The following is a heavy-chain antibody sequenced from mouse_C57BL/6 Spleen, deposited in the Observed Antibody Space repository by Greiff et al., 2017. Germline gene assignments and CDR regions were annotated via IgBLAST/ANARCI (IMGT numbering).Heavy chain of an antibody. D-gene: IGHD2-4*01. CDR3: ARGDYGGYFEV. Sequence: DVMLVESGGGLVKPGGSLKLSCAASGFTFSDYGMHWVRQAPEKGLEWVAYISSGSSTIYYADTVKGRFTISRDNAKNTLFLQMTSLRSEDTAMYYCARGDYGGYFEVWGTGTTVTVSS. V-gene: IGHV5-17*01. J-gene: IGHJ1*03. CDR2: ISSGSSTI. CDR1: GFTFSDYG.